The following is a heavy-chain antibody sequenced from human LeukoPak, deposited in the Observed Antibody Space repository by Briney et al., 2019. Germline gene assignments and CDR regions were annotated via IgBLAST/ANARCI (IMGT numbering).Heavy chain of an antibody. CDR2: IYHSGST. CDR1: GGSISSGGYS. D-gene: IGHD2-2*01. CDR3: ARGRDRVGGPFDY. V-gene: IGHV4-30-2*01. Sequence: SETLSLTCAVSGGSISSGGYSWSWIRQPPGKGLEWIGYIYHSGSTYYNPSLKSRVTISADRSKNQSALKLSSVTAADTAVYYCARGRDRVGGPFDYWGQGTLVTVSS. J-gene: IGHJ4*02.